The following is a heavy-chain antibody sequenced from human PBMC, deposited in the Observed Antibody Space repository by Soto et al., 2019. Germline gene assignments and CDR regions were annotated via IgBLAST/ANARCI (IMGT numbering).Heavy chain of an antibody. Sequence: ASVKVSCKASGYTFTSYGIGWVRQAPGQGLEWMGWINGYNGDTNYAQKLQGRVTVTTDTSTSTAYMELRSLTSDDTAIYYCAREKDGVSAGWVPHFDYGGKGPLVPVSS. CDR2: INGYNGDT. CDR3: AREKDGVSAGWVPHFDY. J-gene: IGHJ4*01. CDR1: GYTFTSYG. D-gene: IGHD2-21*02. V-gene: IGHV1-18*04.